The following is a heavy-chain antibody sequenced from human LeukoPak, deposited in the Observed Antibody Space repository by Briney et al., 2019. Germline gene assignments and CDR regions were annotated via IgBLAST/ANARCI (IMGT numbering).Heavy chain of an antibody. V-gene: IGHV3-23*01. Sequence: GGSLRVSCAASGFTFSNYAMSWVRQAPGRGLEWVSTITGGGGGTYYADSVKGRFTISRDNSKNTLYLQMNSLRAEDTALYYCAKGGVIVPFDYWGQGTLVTVSS. CDR1: GFTFSNYA. J-gene: IGHJ4*02. CDR2: ITGGGGGT. D-gene: IGHD3-16*02. CDR3: AKGGVIVPFDY.